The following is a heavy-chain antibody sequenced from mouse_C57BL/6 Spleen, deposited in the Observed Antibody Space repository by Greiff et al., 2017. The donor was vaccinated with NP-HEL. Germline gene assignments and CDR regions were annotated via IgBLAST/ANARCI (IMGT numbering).Heavy chain of an antibody. Sequence: QVQLQQSGAELVRPGASVTLSCKASGYTFTDYEMHWVKQTPVHGLEWIGAIDPETGGTAYNQKFKGKAILTADKSSSTAYMELRSLTSEDSAVYYCTREGIYYGNYVDYWGQGTTLTVSS. J-gene: IGHJ2*01. D-gene: IGHD2-1*01. CDR1: GYTFTDYE. CDR3: TREGIYYGNYVDY. V-gene: IGHV1-15*01. CDR2: IDPETGGT.